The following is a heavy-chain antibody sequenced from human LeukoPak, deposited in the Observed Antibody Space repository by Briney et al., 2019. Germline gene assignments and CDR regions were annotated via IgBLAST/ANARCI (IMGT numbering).Heavy chain of an antibody. CDR1: GFTFSSYE. CDR3: ANKRVVTYYFDY. D-gene: IGHD2-2*01. CDR2: ISGSGGDT. V-gene: IGHV3-23*01. J-gene: IGHJ4*02. Sequence: GGSLRLSCAASGFTFSSYEMNWVRQAPGKGLEWVSGISGSGGDTHYAESVKGRFTISRDNSKNTLYLQMNSLRAEDTAVYYCANKRVVTYYFDYWGQGTLVTVSS.